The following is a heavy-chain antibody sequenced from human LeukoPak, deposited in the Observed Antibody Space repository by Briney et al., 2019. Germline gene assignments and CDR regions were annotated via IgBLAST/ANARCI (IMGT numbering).Heavy chain of an antibody. CDR2: IFNSADI. Sequence: SETLSLTFTVSGVSISSNYWSWIRQPPGEGLECIGYIFNSADIRYNPSLQSRVTISVDTSKNQLSLKLSSVTAADTAIYYCASLNYHGSGSPFDYWARECWSPSP. J-gene: IGHJ4*02. CDR1: GVSISSNY. CDR3: ASLNYHGSGSPFDY. D-gene: IGHD3-10*01. V-gene: IGHV4-59*01.